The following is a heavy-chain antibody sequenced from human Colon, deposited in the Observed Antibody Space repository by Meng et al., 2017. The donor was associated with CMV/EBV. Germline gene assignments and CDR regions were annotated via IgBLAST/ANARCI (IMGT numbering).Heavy chain of an antibody. CDR1: GFTFSNYS. D-gene: IGHD1-1*01. Sequence: GESLKISCVVSGFTFSNYSMSWVRQAPGKGLEWVSSISSSRNSTFYSGSVKGRFTISRDNTKKLLSLQMNNLRAEDTAVYYCARDYHTNGPPPLDFWGQGTRVTVSS. V-gene: IGHV3-21*01. CDR2: ISSSRNST. J-gene: IGHJ4*02. CDR3: ARDYHTNGPPPLDF.